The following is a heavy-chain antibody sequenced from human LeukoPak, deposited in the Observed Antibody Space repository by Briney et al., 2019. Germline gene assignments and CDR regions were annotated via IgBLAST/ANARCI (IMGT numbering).Heavy chain of an antibody. D-gene: IGHD3-16*01. J-gene: IGHJ6*03. Sequence: ASVKVSCKASGYTFTSYGISWVRQAPGQGLEWMGWISAYNGNTNYAQKLQGRVTMTTDTSTSTAYMELRSLRSDDTAVYYCARAPIWGGMVTYYYMDVWGKGTTVTISS. CDR3: ARAPIWGGMVTYYYMDV. CDR2: ISAYNGNT. V-gene: IGHV1-18*01. CDR1: GYTFTSYG.